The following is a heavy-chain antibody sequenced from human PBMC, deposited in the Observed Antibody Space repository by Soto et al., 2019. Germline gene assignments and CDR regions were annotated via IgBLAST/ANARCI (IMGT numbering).Heavy chain of an antibody. V-gene: IGHV1-69*13. Sequence: SVKVSCKASGGTFSSYAISWVRQAPGQGLEWMGGIIPIFGTANYAQKFQGRVTITADESTSTAYMELSSLRSEDTAVYYCAERAGPGYYSETAQPYGMDVWGQGTTVTVSS. CDR3: AERAGPGYYSETAQPYGMDV. CDR2: IIPIFGTA. CDR1: GGTFSSYA. D-gene: IGHD3-22*01. J-gene: IGHJ6*02.